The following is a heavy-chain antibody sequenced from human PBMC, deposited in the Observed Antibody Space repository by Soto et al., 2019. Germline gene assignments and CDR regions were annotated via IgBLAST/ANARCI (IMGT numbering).Heavy chain of an antibody. Sequence: QVQLQESGPGLVKPSETLSLTCTVSGGSISSYYWSWIRQPPGKGLEWIGYIYYSGSTNYNPSLKSRVTISVDTSKNQFALKLSSGTAADTAVYYCARALLRDSSGYYSAFDYWGQGTLVTVSS. CDR3: ARALLRDSSGYYSAFDY. D-gene: IGHD3-22*01. CDR2: IYYSGST. CDR1: GGSISSYY. V-gene: IGHV4-59*01. J-gene: IGHJ4*02.